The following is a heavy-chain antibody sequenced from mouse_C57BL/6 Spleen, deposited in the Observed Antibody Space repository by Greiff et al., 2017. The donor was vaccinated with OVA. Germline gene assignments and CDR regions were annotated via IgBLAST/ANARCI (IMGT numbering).Heavy chain of an antibody. Sequence: VQLQQSGPELVRPGASVKISCKAPGYTFTSHWMQWVRQRPGQGLEWIGEIFPGCGSTYYNEEFKGKATLTVETSSSTANMKLSSLTSEDSAVYFCEIYDYAYYCDYWGKGTTLTVSS. V-gene: IGHV1-56*01. CDR3: EIYDYAYYCDY. J-gene: IGHJ2*01. D-gene: IGHD2-4*01. CDR1: GYTFTSHW. CDR2: IFPGCGST.